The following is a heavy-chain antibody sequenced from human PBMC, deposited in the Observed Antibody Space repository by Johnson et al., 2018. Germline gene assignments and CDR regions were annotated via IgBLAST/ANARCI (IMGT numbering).Heavy chain of an antibody. Sequence: QVQLVQSGGGVVQPGRSLRLSCAASGFTFSSYGMHWVRQAPGKGLEWVAFISYDGSNKYYADSVKGRFTISRDNSKNTLYLQMNSLRAEDTAVYYCARATGLYGDLYYYGMDVWGQGTTVTVSS. CDR1: GFTFSSYG. J-gene: IGHJ6*02. D-gene: IGHD4-17*01. CDR2: ISYDGSNK. V-gene: IGHV3-30*03. CDR3: ARATGLYGDLYYYGMDV.